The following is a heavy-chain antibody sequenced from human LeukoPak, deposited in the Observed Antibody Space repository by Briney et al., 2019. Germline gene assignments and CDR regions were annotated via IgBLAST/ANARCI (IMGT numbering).Heavy chain of an antibody. J-gene: IGHJ4*02. CDR3: ARQGYYYDSSAPEDY. Sequence: ASVKVSCKASGYTFTSYDINWVRQAPGQGLEWMGWINPNSGGTNYAQKFQGRVTMTRDTSISTAYMELSRLRSDDTAVYYCARQGYYYDSSAPEDYWGQGTLVTVSS. V-gene: IGHV1-2*02. CDR2: INPNSGGT. D-gene: IGHD3-22*01. CDR1: GYTFTSYD.